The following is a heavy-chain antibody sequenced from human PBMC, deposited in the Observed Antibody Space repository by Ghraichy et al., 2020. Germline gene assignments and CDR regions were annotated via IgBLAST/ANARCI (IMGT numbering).Heavy chain of an antibody. V-gene: IGHV4-30-2*01. CDR2: IYHSGTT. CDR1: GDSISSGGYS. Sequence: SQTLSLTCTVSGDSISSGGYSWSWIRQPPGKGLEWIGYIYHSGTTYYTSSLKSRVTISVDRSKNQFSMKLTSVTATDTAVYFCARVNRAAVALDRWGQGTLVTVSS. J-gene: IGHJ5*02. D-gene: IGHD6-13*01. CDR3: ARVNRAAVALDR.